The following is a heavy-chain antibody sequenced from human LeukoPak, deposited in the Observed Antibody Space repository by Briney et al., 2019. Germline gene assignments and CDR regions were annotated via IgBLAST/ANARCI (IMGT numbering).Heavy chain of an antibody. V-gene: IGHV3-7*04. D-gene: IGHD4-17*01. J-gene: IGHJ4*02. CDR1: GFTFSSYA. CDR2: IKHDGSEK. CDR3: ARDYGAPRY. Sequence: PGGSLRLSCATSGFTFSSYAMTWVRQAPGKGLEWVANIKHDGSEKYYVDSVKGRFTISRDNAKNSLYLQMNSLRAEDTAVYYCARDYGAPRYWGQGTLVTVSS.